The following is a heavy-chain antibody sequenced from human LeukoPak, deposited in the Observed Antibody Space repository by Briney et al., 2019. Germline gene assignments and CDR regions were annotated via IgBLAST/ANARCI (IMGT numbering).Heavy chain of an antibody. V-gene: IGHV3-33*06. CDR1: GFTFSSYG. CDR2: IWYDGSNK. J-gene: IGHJ4*02. Sequence: GGSLRLSCAASGFTFSSYGMHWVRQAPGKGLEWVAVIWYDGSNKYYADSVKGRFTISRDNSKNTLYLQMSSLRAEDTAVYYCAKDSSSGYFDYWGQGTLVTVSS. CDR3: AKDSSSGYFDY. D-gene: IGHD6-6*01.